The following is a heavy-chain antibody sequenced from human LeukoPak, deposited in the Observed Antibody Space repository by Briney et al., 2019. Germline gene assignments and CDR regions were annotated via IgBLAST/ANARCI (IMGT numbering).Heavy chain of an antibody. CDR2: ISGSGSTT. Sequence: GGSLGLSCAASGFTFNSYAMSWVRQAPGKGLEWVSAISGSGSTTYYAGSVKGRFTISRDNSKNTLYLQMNSLRAEDTAVYYCAKGSIWNQYYFDYWGQGTLVIVSS. CDR3: AKGSIWNQYYFDY. V-gene: IGHV3-23*01. J-gene: IGHJ4*02. D-gene: IGHD1-1*01. CDR1: GFTFNSYA.